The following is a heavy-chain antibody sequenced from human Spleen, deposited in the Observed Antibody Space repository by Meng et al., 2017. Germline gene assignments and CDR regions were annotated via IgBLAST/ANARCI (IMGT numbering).Heavy chain of an antibody. CDR1: GYTFTGYF. V-gene: IGHV1-2*06. D-gene: IGHD3-22*01. CDR3: IYYYDTSGYYF. CDR2: INPNSGAA. Sequence: QVQLVQSGAEVKAPGASVKVSCKTSGYTFTGYFLHWVRQAPGQGLEWMGRINPNSGAANYAQKFQGRVTLTRDTSISTAYMELSSLRSDDTAVYYCIYYYDTSGYYFWGQGTLVTVSS. J-gene: IGHJ4*02.